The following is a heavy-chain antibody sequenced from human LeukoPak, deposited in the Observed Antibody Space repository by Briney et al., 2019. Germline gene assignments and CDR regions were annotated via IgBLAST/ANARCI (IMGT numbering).Heavy chain of an antibody. CDR3: AGARHGDFRWDY. CDR1: GFTLTNYW. Sequence: GESLRISCQDSGFTLTNYWIGWVRQMPGKGLEWMGIIHSTDSHAKYSPSFQGQVTISVDKSISTAYLQWRGLKASDTAMYYCAGARHGDFRWDYWGQGTLVTVSS. CDR2: IHSTDSHA. J-gene: IGHJ4*02. V-gene: IGHV5-51*01. D-gene: IGHD4-17*01.